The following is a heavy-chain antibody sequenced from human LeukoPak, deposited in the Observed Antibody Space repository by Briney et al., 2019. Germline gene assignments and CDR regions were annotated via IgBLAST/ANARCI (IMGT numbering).Heavy chain of an antibody. D-gene: IGHD2-15*01. CDR1: GFTFSSYW. CDR2: IKQDGTEK. CDR3: ARDHCSGGSCYSLADAFDI. J-gene: IGHJ3*02. V-gene: IGHV3-7*01. Sequence: GGSLRLSCAASGFTFSSYWTSWVRQAPGKGLEWVANIKQDGTEKYYVDSVKGRLTISRDNAKNSLYLQMNSLRAEDTAVYYCARDHCSGGSCYSLADAFDIWGQGTLVTVSS.